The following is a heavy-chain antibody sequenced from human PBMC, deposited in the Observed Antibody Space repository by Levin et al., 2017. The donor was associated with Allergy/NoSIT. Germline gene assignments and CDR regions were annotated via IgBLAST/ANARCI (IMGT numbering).Heavy chain of an antibody. D-gene: IGHD3-16*02. CDR3: ARGGPPNYDYNWGSYRDGYFDY. Sequence: GESLKISCTGSGFTFGDYAMSWVRQAPGKGLEWVGVIRNKAHGGTTEYAASVKGRLTISRDDSKSIAYLQMNSLKTEDTAVYFCARGGPPNYDYNWGSYRDGYFDYWGQGTLVTVSS. CDR2: IRNKAHGGTT. J-gene: IGHJ4*02. V-gene: IGHV3-49*04. CDR1: GFTFGDYA.